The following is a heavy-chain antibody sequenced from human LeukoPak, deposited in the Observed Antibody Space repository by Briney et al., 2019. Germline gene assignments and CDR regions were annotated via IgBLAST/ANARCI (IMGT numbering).Heavy chain of an antibody. CDR3: AKPAAPPDLYWYFDL. Sequence: PGGSLRLSCAASGFTFSSYAMHWVRQAPGKGLEWVAVISYDGSNKYYADSVKGRFTISRDNSKNTLYLQMNSLRAEDTAVYYCAKPAAPPDLYWYFDLWGRGTLVTVSS. V-gene: IGHV3-30-3*02. CDR1: GFTFSSYA. D-gene: IGHD2-21*02. J-gene: IGHJ2*01. CDR2: ISYDGSNK.